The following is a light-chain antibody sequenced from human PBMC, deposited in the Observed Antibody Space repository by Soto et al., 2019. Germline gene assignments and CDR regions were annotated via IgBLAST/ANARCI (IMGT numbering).Light chain of an antibody. CDR3: QQLETYPLT. CDR2: DVF. CDR1: QGISSA. J-gene: IGKJ5*01. V-gene: IGKV1-13*02. Sequence: AIQVTQSPSSLSASVGDTVTITCRASQGISSAFAWYQQKPGKVRRLLIYDVFNLQSGVPSRFSGSGSGTDFTLTISRLQPEVFATYYCQQLETYPLTFSQGTRLEVK.